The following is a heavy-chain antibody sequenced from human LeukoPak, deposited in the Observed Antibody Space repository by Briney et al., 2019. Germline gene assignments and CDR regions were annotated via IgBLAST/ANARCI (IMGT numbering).Heavy chain of an antibody. V-gene: IGHV1-69*04. CDR2: IIPILGIA. D-gene: IGHD2-8*02. CDR1: GGTFSSYA. J-gene: IGHJ6*02. CDR3: ARVLVGTLGGYYYYYGMDV. Sequence: SVKVSCKASGGTFSSYAISWVRQAPGQGLEWMGRIIPILGIANYAQKSQGRVTITADKSTSTAYMELSSLRSEDTAVYYCARVLVGTLGGYYYYYGMDVWGQGTTVTVSS.